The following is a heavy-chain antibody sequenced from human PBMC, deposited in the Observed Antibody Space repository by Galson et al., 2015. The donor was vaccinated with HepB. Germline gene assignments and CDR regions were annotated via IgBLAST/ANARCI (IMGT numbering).Heavy chain of an antibody. CDR1: GYNFISYW. V-gene: IGHV5-10-1*01. Sequence: QSGAEVKKPGESLRISCKGSGYNFISYWITWVRQMPGKGLEWMGRIDPSDSYTNYSPSFQGHVTISVDKSISTAFLQWSSLKASDTAMYYCARLYYDSSGHGVDYWGQGTLVTVSS. D-gene: IGHD3-22*01. J-gene: IGHJ4*02. CDR2: IDPSDSYT. CDR3: ARLYYDSSGHGVDY.